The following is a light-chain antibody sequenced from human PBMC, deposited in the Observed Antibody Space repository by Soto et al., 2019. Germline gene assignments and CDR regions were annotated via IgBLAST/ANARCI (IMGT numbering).Light chain of an antibody. J-gene: IGKJ1*01. Sequence: DIQMTQSPSSLSASLGDRVTITCRASQSISTFLNWYQQKPGEAPKMLIYTASSLQSGVPSRFRGSGSGTDFTLTISSLQPEDVATYDCQQTDSTPWRFGQGTKVE. CDR2: TAS. V-gene: IGKV1-39*01. CDR1: QSISTF. CDR3: QQTDSTPWR.